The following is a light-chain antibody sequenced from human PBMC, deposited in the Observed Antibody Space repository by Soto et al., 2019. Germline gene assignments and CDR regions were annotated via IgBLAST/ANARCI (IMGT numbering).Light chain of an antibody. CDR1: QSLLHSNGYNC. J-gene: IGKJ1*01. CDR2: LAS. CDR3: MQALQTPWT. V-gene: IGKV2-28*01. Sequence: DIVMTQSPLSLPVTPGEPASISCRSSQSLLHSNGYNCLDWYLQKPGQSPQLLIYLASNRAFGVPDRFSGSGSGTNFTLKISKVEAEDIGVYYCMQALQTPWTFGQGTEVEIK.